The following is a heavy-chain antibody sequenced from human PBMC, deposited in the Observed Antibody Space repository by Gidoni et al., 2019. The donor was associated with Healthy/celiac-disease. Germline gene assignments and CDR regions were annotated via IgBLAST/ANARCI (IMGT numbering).Heavy chain of an antibody. V-gene: IGHV3-23*01. D-gene: IGHD1-26*01. CDR2: ISGSVGST. J-gene: IGHJ4*02. CDR1: GFTFSSLA. Sequence: EVQMLESGGGLVQPGGYLRLSCAASGFTFSSLAMSWVRQAPGKGLDWFSAISGSVGSTYYADSVKGRFTIPRDNSKNTLYLQMNSLRAEDTAVYYCAKGLVGATDYWGQGTLVTVSS. CDR3: AKGLVGATDY.